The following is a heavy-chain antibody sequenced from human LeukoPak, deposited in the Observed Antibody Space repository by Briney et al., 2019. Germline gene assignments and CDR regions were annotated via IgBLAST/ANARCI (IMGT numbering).Heavy chain of an antibody. D-gene: IGHD6-13*01. Sequence: GRSLRLSCAASGFTFSSYGMHWVRQAPGKGLEWVAVIWYDGSNKYYADSVKGRFTISRDNSKNTLYLQMNSLRAEDTAVYYCARDRTSSWYGPIDYWGQGTLVTVSS. CDR2: IWYDGSNK. J-gene: IGHJ4*02. CDR1: GFTFSSYG. V-gene: IGHV3-33*01. CDR3: ARDRTSSWYGPIDY.